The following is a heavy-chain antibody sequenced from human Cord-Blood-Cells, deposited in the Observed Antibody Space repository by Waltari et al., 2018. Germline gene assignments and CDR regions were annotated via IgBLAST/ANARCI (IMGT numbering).Heavy chain of an antibody. V-gene: IGHV3-9*01. Sequence: PGRSLRLSCAASGFTFDDYAMHWVRQAPGKGLEWVSGISWNSGSIGYADSVKGRFTISRDNAKNSLYLQMNSLRAEDTALYYCAKGGIAASFDYWGQGTLVTVSS. D-gene: IGHD6-13*01. CDR2: ISWNSGSI. J-gene: IGHJ4*02. CDR3: AKGGIAASFDY. CDR1: GFTFDDYA.